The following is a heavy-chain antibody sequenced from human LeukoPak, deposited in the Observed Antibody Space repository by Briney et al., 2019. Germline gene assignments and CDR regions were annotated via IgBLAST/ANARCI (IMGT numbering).Heavy chain of an antibody. J-gene: IGHJ1*01. CDR1: GFTFSSYW. CDR3: ARAPSEIGGYYPEYFRH. D-gene: IGHD3-22*01. V-gene: IGHV3-74*01. Sequence: GGSLRLSCAASGFTFSSYWMHWVRQAPGKGLVWVSRIKSDGSTRYADSVKGRFTISRDNAKNTVSLQVNSLRAEDTGVYYCARAPSEIGGYYPEYFRHWGQGTLVTVSP. CDR2: IKSDGST.